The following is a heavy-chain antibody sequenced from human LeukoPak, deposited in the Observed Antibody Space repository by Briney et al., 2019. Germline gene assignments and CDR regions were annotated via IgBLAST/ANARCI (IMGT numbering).Heavy chain of an antibody. V-gene: IGHV3-21*01. CDR1: GFTFSSYS. CDR3: ARDAGYSSSRTFDI. Sequence: GGSLRLSCAASGFTFSSYSMNWVRQAPGKGLEWVSSISSSSSYIYYADSVKGRFTISRDNAKNSLYLQMNSLRAKDTAVYYCARDAGYSSSRTFDIWGQGTMVTVSS. D-gene: IGHD6-6*01. CDR2: ISSSSSYI. J-gene: IGHJ3*02.